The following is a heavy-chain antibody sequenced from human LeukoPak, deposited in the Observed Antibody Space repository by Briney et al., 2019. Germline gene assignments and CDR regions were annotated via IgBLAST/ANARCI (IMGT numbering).Heavy chain of an antibody. CDR1: GFTFSDYY. D-gene: IGHD3-22*01. CDR2: ISGSSSYI. J-gene: IGHJ4*02. Sequence: GGSLRLSCAASGFTFSDYYMSWIRQAPGKGLEWVSSISGSSSYIYYADSVKGRFTISRDNAKNSLYLQMNSLRAEDTAVYYCARAVWDSSGHLFDYWGQGTLVTVSS. CDR3: ARAVWDSSGHLFDY. V-gene: IGHV3-11*06.